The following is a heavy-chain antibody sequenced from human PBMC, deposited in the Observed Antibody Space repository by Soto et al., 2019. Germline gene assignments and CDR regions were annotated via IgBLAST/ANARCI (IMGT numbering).Heavy chain of an antibody. D-gene: IGHD6-13*01. J-gene: IGHJ4*02. CDR3: AREQISSWRFHY. Sequence: QVQLVQSGAEVKKPGASVKVSCKASGYTFTSYDINWVRQATGQGLEWMGWMNPNSGNTGYALNFHGRVTMTRNTYISTAYMELSSLRSEDTAVYYCAREQISSWRFHYCGQGTMVTVSS. V-gene: IGHV1-8*01. CDR1: GYTFTSYD. CDR2: MNPNSGNT.